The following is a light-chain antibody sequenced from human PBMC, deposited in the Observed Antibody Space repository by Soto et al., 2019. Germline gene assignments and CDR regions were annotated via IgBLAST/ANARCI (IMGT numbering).Light chain of an antibody. V-gene: IGKV3D-15*01. CDR1: QSVGSH. Sequence: EVVMTQSPATLSVSAGERATLSCRASQSVGSHLAWYQQKPGQPPRLVFYGGSTRATGIPARFSGSVSGTEFTLTISSLQSEDFAVYYCQQYNNWPLTFGGGTEVEVK. CDR3: QQYNNWPLT. CDR2: GGS. J-gene: IGKJ4*01.